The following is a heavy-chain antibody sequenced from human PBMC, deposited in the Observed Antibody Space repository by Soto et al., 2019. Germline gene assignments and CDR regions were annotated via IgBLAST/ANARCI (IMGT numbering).Heavy chain of an antibody. V-gene: IGHV3-23*01. CDR3: AKAYTSGWYFYGMDV. CDR2: ISGSGDNT. CDR1: GFTFSSYD. J-gene: IGHJ6*02. Sequence: GGSLRLSCTASGFTFSSYDMSWVRQAPGKGLEWVSVISGSGDNTYSAGSVKGRFTISRDNSKSTLYLQMNNLRAEDTALYYCAKAYTSGWYFYGMDVWGQGTTVTVS. D-gene: IGHD6-19*01.